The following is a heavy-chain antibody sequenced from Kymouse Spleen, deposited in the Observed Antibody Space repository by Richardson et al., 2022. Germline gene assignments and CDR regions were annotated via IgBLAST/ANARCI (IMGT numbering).Heavy chain of an antibody. CDR2: ISSSSSTI. CDR1: GFTFSSYS. V-gene: IGHV3-48*02. J-gene: IGHJ4*02. Sequence: EVQLVESGGGLVQPGGSLRLSCAASGFTFSSYSMNWVRQAPGKGLEWVSYISSSSSTIYYADSVKGRFTISRDNAKNSLYLQMNSLRDEDTAVYYCAREDYYGSGSYAPSGYWGQGTLVTVSS. CDR3: AREDYYGSGSYAPSGY. D-gene: IGHD3-10*01.